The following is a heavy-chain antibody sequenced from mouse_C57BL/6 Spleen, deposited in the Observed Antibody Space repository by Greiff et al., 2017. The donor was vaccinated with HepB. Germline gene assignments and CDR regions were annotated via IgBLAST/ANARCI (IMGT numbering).Heavy chain of an antibody. Sequence: VQLVESGPELVKPGASVKISCKASGYTFTDYYINWVKQRPGQGLEWIGWIYPGSGNTKYNEKFKGKATLTVDTSSSPAYMQLSSLTSEDSAVYFCAREAIYYGNYDAMDYWGQGTSVTVSS. V-gene: IGHV1-84*01. D-gene: IGHD2-1*01. CDR3: AREAIYYGNYDAMDY. CDR1: GYTFTDYY. CDR2: IYPGSGNT. J-gene: IGHJ4*01.